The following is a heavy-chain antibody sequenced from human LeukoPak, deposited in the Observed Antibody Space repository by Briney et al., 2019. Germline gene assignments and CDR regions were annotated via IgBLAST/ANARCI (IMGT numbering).Heavy chain of an antibody. CDR2: INPNSGAT. Sequence: ASVKVSCKASGYTLTDYYLHWVRHAPGPGHEWKGCINPNSGATNYAQTFQGRVTMTRDTSISTAYMELSRLRSDDTAVYYCARVGYYYYGMDVWGQGTTVTVSS. V-gene: IGHV1-2*02. CDR3: ARVGYYYYGMDV. J-gene: IGHJ6*02. CDR1: GYTLTDYY.